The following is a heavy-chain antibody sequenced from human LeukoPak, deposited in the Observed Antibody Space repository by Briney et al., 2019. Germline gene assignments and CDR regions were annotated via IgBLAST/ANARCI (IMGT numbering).Heavy chain of an antibody. CDR2: ISAYNGNT. J-gene: IGHJ4*02. CDR3: ARDGFFDSSGYSIAFDY. D-gene: IGHD3-22*01. Sequence: GASVKVSCKASGYTFTSYGISWVRQAPGQGLEWMGWISAYNGNTNYAQKLQGRVTMTTDTSTSTAYMELRSLRSDDTAVYYCARDGFFDSSGYSIAFDYWGQGTLVTVSS. V-gene: IGHV1-18*01. CDR1: GYTFTSYG.